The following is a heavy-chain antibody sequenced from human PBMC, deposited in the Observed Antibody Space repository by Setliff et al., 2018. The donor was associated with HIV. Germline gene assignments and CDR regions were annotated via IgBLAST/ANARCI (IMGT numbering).Heavy chain of an antibody. CDR3: ASGRGEYSSGWFGSALDI. V-gene: IGHV1-18*01. J-gene: IGHJ3*02. Sequence: ASVKVSCKASGSTFTSYGISWVRQAPGQGLEWMGWIIGYNGNTNYAQKFQGRVTMTTDTSTSTAYMQLRSLRSDDTAVYYCASGRGEYSSGWFGSALDIWGQGTMVTVSS. CDR1: GSTFTSYG. CDR2: IIGYNGNT. D-gene: IGHD6-19*01.